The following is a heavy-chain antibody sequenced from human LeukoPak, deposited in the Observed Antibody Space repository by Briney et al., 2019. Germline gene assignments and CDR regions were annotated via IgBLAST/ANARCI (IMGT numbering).Heavy chain of an antibody. CDR2: INHSGST. CDR3: ARAPTYCGGDCYP. CDR1: GGSISSGGYY. D-gene: IGHD2-21*02. Sequence: TSQTLSLTCTVSGGSISSGGYYWSWIRQPPGKGLEWIGEINHSGSTNYNPSLKSRVTISVDTSKNQFSLKLSSVTAADTAVYYCARAPTYCGGDCYPWGQGTLVTVSS. J-gene: IGHJ5*02. V-gene: IGHV4-30-2*01.